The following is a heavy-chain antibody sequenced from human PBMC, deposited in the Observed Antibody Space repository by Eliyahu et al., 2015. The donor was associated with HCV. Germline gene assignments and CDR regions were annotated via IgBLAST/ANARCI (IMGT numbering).Heavy chain of an antibody. Sequence: QVQLVQSGAEVKKPGASVKVSXKAXGYTFTSYYMHWVRQAPGQGLEWMGIINPSGGSTSYAQKFQGRVTMTRDTSTSTVYMELSSLRSEDTAVYYCATTWDYYDSSGAFDYWGQGTLVTVSS. V-gene: IGHV1-46*01. D-gene: IGHD3-22*01. CDR3: ATTWDYYDSSGAFDY. J-gene: IGHJ4*02. CDR2: INPSGGST. CDR1: GYTFTSYY.